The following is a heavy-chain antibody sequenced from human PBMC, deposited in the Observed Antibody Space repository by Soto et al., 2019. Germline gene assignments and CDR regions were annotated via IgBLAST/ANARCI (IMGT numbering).Heavy chain of an antibody. V-gene: IGHV3-7*01. J-gene: IGHJ6*02. CDR1: GGSFSGYY. CDR2: IKQDGSEK. CDR3: ARVIVAGIYYYYGMDV. D-gene: IGHD5-12*01. Sequence: ETLSLTCAVYGGSFSGYYWSWIRQAPGKGLERVANIKQDGSEKYYVDSVKGRFTISRDNAKNSLYLQMNSLRAEDTAVYYCARVIVAGIYYYYGMDVWGQGXTVTV.